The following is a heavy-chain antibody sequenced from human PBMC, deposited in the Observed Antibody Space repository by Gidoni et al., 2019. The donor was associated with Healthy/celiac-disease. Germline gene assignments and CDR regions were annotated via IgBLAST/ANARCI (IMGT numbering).Heavy chain of an antibody. J-gene: IGHJ4*02. CDR1: GGSISSSNYY. V-gene: IGHV4-39*01. CDR2: IYYSGST. CDR3: ASPRRGYSYGGFDY. D-gene: IGHD5-18*01. Sequence: QLQLQESGPGLVKPSETLSLTCTVSGGSISSSNYYWGWIRQPPGKGLEWIGSIYYSGSTYYNPSLKSRVTISVDTSKNQFSLKLSSVTAADTAVYYCASPRRGYSYGGFDYWGQGTLVTVSS.